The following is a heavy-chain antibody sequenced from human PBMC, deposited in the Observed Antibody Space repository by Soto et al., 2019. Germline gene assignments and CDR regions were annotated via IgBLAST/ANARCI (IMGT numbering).Heavy chain of an antibody. Sequence: EVQLLESGGGLVQPGGSLRLSCAASGFTFSTYAMNWVRQAPGKGLEWVSGISGSGDSTYYADSVKGRFTVSRDNSKXXXXLXMNSLRAEDTAVFYCAKERSSGWSFDYWGQGTLVTVSS. V-gene: IGHV3-23*01. D-gene: IGHD6-19*01. J-gene: IGHJ4*02. CDR3: AKERSSGWSFDY. CDR1: GFTFSTYA. CDR2: ISGSGDST.